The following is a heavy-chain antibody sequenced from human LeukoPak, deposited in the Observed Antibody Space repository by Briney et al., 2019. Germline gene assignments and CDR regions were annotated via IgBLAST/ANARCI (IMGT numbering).Heavy chain of an antibody. CDR3: ARDPPDY. CDR1: GFTFSSYE. Sequence: GSLGLSCAASGFTFSSYEMNWVRQAPGKGLEWVSYILNSGTTTYYADSVKGRFAISRDNAKKSLYLQMNSLRAEDTGVYYCARDPPDYWGQGILVTVSS. CDR2: ILNSGTTT. V-gene: IGHV3-48*03. J-gene: IGHJ4*02.